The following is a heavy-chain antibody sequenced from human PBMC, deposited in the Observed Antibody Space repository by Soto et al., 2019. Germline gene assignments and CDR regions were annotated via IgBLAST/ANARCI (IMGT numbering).Heavy chain of an antibody. CDR1: GGSISSYY. J-gene: IGHJ3*02. Sequence: PSETLSLTCTVSGGSISSYYWSWIRQPPGKGLEWIGYIYYSGSTNYNPSLKSRVTISVDTSKNQFSLKLSSVTAADTAVYYCARHIPELYGHAFDIWGQGTMVTVSS. V-gene: IGHV4-59*08. CDR2: IYYSGST. D-gene: IGHD3-10*01. CDR3: ARHIPELYGHAFDI.